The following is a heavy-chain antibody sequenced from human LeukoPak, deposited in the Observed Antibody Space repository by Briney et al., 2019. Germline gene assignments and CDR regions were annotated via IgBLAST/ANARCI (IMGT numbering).Heavy chain of an antibody. CDR1: GFIFSSYA. V-gene: IGHV3-30*04. Sequence: GGSLRLSCAASGFIFSSYAMHWVRQAPGKGLEWVAVISYDGSNKYYADSVKGRFTISRDNSKNTLYLQMNSLRAEDTAVYYCARDGGLYGSGSYYRFWGQGTLVTVSS. D-gene: IGHD3-10*01. CDR2: ISYDGSNK. CDR3: ARDGGLYGSGSYYRF. J-gene: IGHJ4*02.